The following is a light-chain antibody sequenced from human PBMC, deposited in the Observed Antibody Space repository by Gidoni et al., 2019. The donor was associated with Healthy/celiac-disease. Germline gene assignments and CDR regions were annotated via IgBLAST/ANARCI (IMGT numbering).Light chain of an antibody. CDR2: KVS. CDR3: VQGTHWPYT. J-gene: IGKJ2*01. V-gene: IGKV2-30*01. Sequence: DVVRTQPPLTLPVTLGQPASISCRSSQSLLYSDGNTYLNWFQQRPGQSPRRLIYKVSNRDSGVPDRFSGGGSGTDFTLKISRVEAEYVGVYYCVQGTHWPYTFGQGTKLEIK. CDR1: QSLLYSDGNTY.